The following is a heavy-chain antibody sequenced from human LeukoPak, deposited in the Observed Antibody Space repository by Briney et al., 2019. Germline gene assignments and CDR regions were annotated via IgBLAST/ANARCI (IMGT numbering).Heavy chain of an antibody. Sequence: PSETLSLTCTVSGGSISSSSYYWGWIRQPPGKGLEWIGSIYYSGSTYYNPSLKSRVTISVDTSKNQFSLKLSSVTAADTAVYYCARHDPGYCSGGSCYSYYWGQGTLVTVSS. CDR2: IYYSGST. V-gene: IGHV4-39*01. D-gene: IGHD2-15*01. CDR1: GGSISSSSYY. J-gene: IGHJ4*02. CDR3: ARHDPGYCSGGSCYSYY.